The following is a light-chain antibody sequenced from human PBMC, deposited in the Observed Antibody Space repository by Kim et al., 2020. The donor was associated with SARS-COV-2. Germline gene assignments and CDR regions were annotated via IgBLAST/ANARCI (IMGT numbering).Light chain of an antibody. V-gene: IGKV1-39*01. Sequence: SSVEDRVTITCRTSQSISSYLNWYQQKPGQAPKLLIYAASSLQSGVPSRFSGSGSGTDFTLTISSLQPEDFATYYCQQSYSTPYTFGQGTKLEI. CDR1: QSISSY. CDR2: AAS. J-gene: IGKJ2*01. CDR3: QQSYSTPYT.